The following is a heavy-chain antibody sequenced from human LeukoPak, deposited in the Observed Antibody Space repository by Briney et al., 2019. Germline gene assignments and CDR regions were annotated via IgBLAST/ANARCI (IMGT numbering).Heavy chain of an antibody. J-gene: IGHJ5*02. CDR1: GYTFTGYY. Sequence: ASVKVSCKASGYTFTGYYMHWVRQAPGQGLEWMGWINPNSGGTNYAQKFQGWVTMTRDTSISTAYMELSRLRSDDTAVYYCARDRIAGIYNWFDPWGQGTLVTVSS. D-gene: IGHD6-13*01. V-gene: IGHV1-2*04. CDR2: INPNSGGT. CDR3: ARDRIAGIYNWFDP.